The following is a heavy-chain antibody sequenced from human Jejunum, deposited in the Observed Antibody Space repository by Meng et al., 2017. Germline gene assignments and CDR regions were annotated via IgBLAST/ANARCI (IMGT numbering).Heavy chain of an antibody. Sequence: VQPQGAGPGLVKPLGTLSPPCVVSGGSISSVYWWTWVRQSPGKGLEWIGEIYHSGSTNYNPSLKSRVTISVDKSKNQFSLKLTSVTAADTAVYYCARGGYYSFDYWGQGTLVTVSS. D-gene: IGHD5-18*01. CDR2: IYHSGST. CDR1: GGSISSVYW. CDR3: ARGGYYSFDY. J-gene: IGHJ4*02. V-gene: IGHV4-4*02.